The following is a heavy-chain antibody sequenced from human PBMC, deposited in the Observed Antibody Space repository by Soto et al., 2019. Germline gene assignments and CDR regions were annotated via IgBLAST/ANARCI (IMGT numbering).Heavy chain of an antibody. J-gene: IGHJ4*02. CDR2: IDPSDSYT. V-gene: IGHV5-10-1*01. Sequence: GESLKISCKGSGYSFTSYWISWVRQMPGKGLEWMGRIDPSDSYTNYSPSFQGHVTISADKSISTAYLQWSSLKASDTAMYYCARHLRPFGGVMAEFAYWGQGTLVTVSS. D-gene: IGHD3-16*01. CDR1: GYSFTSYW. CDR3: ARHLRPFGGVMAEFAY.